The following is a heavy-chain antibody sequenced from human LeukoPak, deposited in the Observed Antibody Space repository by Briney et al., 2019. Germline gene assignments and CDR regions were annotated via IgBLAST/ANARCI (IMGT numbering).Heavy chain of an antibody. CDR3: ARFLAVAGTDAFDI. D-gene: IGHD6-19*01. CDR1: GGSISSNSYY. Sequence: SETLSLTCAVSGGSISSNSYYWGWIRQPPGKGLEWIGSIYYSGSTYYNPSLKSRVTISVDTSKNQFSLKLSSVTAADTAVYYCARFLAVAGTDAFDIWGQGTMVTVSS. V-gene: IGHV4-39*07. CDR2: IYYSGST. J-gene: IGHJ3*02.